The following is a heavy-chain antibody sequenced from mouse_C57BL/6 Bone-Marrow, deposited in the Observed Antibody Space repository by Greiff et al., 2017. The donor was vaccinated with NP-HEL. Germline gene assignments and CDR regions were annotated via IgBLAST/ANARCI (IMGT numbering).Heavy chain of an antibody. CDR3: TTPPYYNYYAMDY. CDR1: GFNIKDDY. CDR2: IDPENGDT. D-gene: IGHD2-12*01. V-gene: IGHV14-4*01. Sequence: LVESGAELVRPGASVKLSCTASGFNIKDDYMHWVKQRPEQGLEWIGWIDPENGDTEYASKFQGKATITADTSSNTAYLQLSSLTSEDTAVYYCTTPPYYNYYAMDYWGQGTSVTVSS. J-gene: IGHJ4*01.